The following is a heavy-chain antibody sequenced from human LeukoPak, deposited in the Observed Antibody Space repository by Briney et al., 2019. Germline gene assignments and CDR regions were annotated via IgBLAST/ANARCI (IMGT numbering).Heavy chain of an antibody. Sequence: SETLSLTCTVSGGSLNNYYWSWIRQPPGKALEWIGYIYYSGGTNYNPSLKGRVTTSVDTSKNQFSLKLRSVTAADTALYYCARVDDWNALEYWGQGTLVTVSS. D-gene: IGHD1-1*01. CDR1: GGSLNNYY. J-gene: IGHJ4*02. CDR2: IYYSGGT. CDR3: ARVDDWNALEY. V-gene: IGHV4-59*01.